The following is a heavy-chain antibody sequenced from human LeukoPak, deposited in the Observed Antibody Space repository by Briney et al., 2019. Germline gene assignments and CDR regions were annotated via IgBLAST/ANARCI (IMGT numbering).Heavy chain of an antibody. CDR3: ARGPTVTTRDLDY. J-gene: IGHJ4*02. V-gene: IGHV3-23*01. D-gene: IGHD4-17*01. CDR1: GFTFSNYA. CDR2: ISGSGRGGAT. Sequence: GGSLRLSCAASGFTFSNYAMSWVRQAPGKGLEWVSNISGSGRGGATYYADSVKGRFTISRDNSKNTLYLQMNSLRAEDTAVYYCARGPTVTTRDLDYWGQGTLVTVSS.